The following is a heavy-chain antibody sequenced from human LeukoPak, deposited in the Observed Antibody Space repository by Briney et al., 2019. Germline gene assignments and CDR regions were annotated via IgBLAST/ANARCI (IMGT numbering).Heavy chain of an antibody. Sequence: PGGSLRPSCAASGFTFSSYGMHWVRQAPGKGLEWVAVISYDGSNKYYADSVKGRFTISRDNSKNTLYLQMNSLRAEDTAVYYCAKGPYLGYCSSTSCYEFVWGQGTTVTVSS. CDR1: GFTFSSYG. D-gene: IGHD2-2*01. J-gene: IGHJ6*02. V-gene: IGHV3-30*18. CDR2: ISYDGSNK. CDR3: AKGPYLGYCSSTSCYEFV.